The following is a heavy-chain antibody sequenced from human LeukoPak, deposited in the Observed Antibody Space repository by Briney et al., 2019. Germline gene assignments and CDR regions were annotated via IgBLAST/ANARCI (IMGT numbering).Heavy chain of an antibody. CDR1: GFTFSSYG. V-gene: IGHV3-33*06. D-gene: IGHD3-10*01. Sequence: GRSLRLSCAASGFTFSSYGMHWVRQAPGKGLEWVAVIWYDGSNKYYADSVKGRFTISRDNSKNTLYLQMNSLRAEDTAVYYCANAWFGELLYPEYWGQGTLVTVSS. CDR3: ANAWFGELLYPEY. CDR2: IWYDGSNK. J-gene: IGHJ4*02.